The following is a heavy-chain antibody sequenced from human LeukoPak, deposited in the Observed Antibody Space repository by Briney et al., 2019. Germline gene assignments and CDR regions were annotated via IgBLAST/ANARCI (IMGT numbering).Heavy chain of an antibody. CDR3: ARDPIGSRWPYYFDY. Sequence: AASVKVSCKASGYTFTTYAMHWVRQAPGQRLEWMGWINAGNGNTKYSQKFQARVTITRDTSASTAYMELSSLRSEDTAAYYCARDPIGSRWPYYFDYWGQGTLVTVSS. D-gene: IGHD6-13*01. CDR2: INAGNGNT. CDR1: GYTFTTYA. J-gene: IGHJ4*02. V-gene: IGHV1-3*01.